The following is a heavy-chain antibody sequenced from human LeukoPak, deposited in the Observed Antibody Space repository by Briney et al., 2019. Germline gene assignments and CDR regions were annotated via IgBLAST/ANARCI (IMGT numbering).Heavy chain of an antibody. CDR2: INRDGSSA. Sequence: AGGSLRLSCAASGFTFSSYWMHWVRQAPGKGLVWVSRINRDGSSATYADSVKGRFTISRDNAKNTLYLQMNSLRAEDTAVYYCAKTEWGGTYHFDYWGQGTLVTVSS. D-gene: IGHD1-26*01. CDR1: GFTFSSYW. J-gene: IGHJ4*02. V-gene: IGHV3-74*01. CDR3: AKTEWGGTYHFDY.